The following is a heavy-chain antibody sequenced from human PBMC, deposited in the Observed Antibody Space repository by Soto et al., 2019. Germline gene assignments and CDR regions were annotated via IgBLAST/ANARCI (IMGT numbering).Heavy chain of an antibody. Sequence: PGGSLRLSCAASGFIFSGSAIHWVRQASGKGLEWVGRIRSKANSYATAYAASVTGRFTISRDDSKNTAYLQMNSLKTEDTAVYYCTRLEVPATPIYAMDLWGQATTVTVSS. CDR2: IRSKANSYAT. J-gene: IGHJ6*02. D-gene: IGHD3-3*01. CDR3: TRLEVPATPIYAMDL. V-gene: IGHV3-73*01. CDR1: GFIFSGSA.